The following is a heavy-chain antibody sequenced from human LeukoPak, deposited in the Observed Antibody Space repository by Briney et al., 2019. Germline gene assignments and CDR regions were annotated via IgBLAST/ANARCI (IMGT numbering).Heavy chain of an antibody. CDR3: ARGAQRAVFDP. D-gene: IGHD6-19*01. Sequence: ASVKVSCKASGYTFTGYYMHWVRQAPGQGLEWMGWINPNSGGTNYPQKFQGRVTMTRDTSISTAYMELSRVRSDDTAVYYCARGAQRAVFDPWGQGTLVTVSS. V-gene: IGHV1-2*02. CDR2: INPNSGGT. CDR1: GYTFTGYY. J-gene: IGHJ5*02.